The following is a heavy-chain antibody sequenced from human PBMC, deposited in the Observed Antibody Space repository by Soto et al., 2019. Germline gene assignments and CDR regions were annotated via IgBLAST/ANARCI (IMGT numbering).Heavy chain of an antibody. V-gene: IGHV3-48*02. CDR3: AREEVSGSYSFDY. Sequence: GGSLRLSCAASGFAFRTFGMNWVRQALGKRPEWVSYISSESSTINYADTEKGQFIISRDNAKGTLYLQMNSLKDEDMAVYYCAREEVSGSYSFDYWGQGAQVTVSS. CDR2: ISSESSTI. J-gene: IGHJ4*02. D-gene: IGHD1-26*01. CDR1: GFAFRTFG.